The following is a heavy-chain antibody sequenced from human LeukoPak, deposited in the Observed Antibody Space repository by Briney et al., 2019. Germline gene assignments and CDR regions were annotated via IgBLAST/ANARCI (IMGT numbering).Heavy chain of an antibody. V-gene: IGHV1-46*03. Sequence: ASVKVSCKASGYTFTSYYMHWVRQAPGQGLEWMGIINPSGGSTSYAQKFQGRVTMTRDTSTSTVYMELSSLRSEDTAVYYCAGDPQYYDFWSGYYNYHMDVWGKGTTVTVSS. CDR3: AGDPQYYDFWSGYYNYHMDV. CDR1: GYTFTSYY. J-gene: IGHJ6*03. CDR2: INPSGGST. D-gene: IGHD3-3*01.